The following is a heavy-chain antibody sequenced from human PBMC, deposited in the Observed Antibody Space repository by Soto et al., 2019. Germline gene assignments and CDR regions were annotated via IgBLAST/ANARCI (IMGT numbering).Heavy chain of an antibody. D-gene: IGHD3-3*01. CDR3: AKGGEALRFLEWLLYGNFDY. CDR2: ISGSGGST. CDR1: GFTFSSYA. J-gene: IGHJ4*02. Sequence: GGSLRLSCAASGFTFSSYAMSWVRQAPGKGLEWVSAISGSGGSTYYEDSVKGRLTISRDNSENTLYLQMNSLRAEDTAVYYCAKGGEALRFLEWLLYGNFDYWGQGTLVTVSS. V-gene: IGHV3-23*01.